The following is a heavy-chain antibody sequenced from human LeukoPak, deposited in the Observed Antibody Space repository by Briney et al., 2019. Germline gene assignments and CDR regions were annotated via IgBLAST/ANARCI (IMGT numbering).Heavy chain of an antibody. D-gene: IGHD3-9*01. Sequence: ASVKVSCKASGYTFTSYYMHWVRQAPGQGLEWMGIINPSGGSTSYAQKFQGRVTMTRDTSTCTVYMELSSLRSEDTAVYYCARSNTFDNYDILTGHYYFDYWGQGTLVTVSS. CDR1: GYTFTSYY. CDR3: ARSNTFDNYDILTGHYYFDY. V-gene: IGHV1-46*01. J-gene: IGHJ4*02. CDR2: INPSGGST.